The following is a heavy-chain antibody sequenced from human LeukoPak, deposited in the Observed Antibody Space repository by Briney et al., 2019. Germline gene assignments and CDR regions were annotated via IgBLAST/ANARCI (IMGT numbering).Heavy chain of an antibody. V-gene: IGHV3-53*01. J-gene: IGHJ4*02. CDR3: ARVRVDVWGSYRQHFDY. D-gene: IGHD3-16*02. CDR2: IYSGGST. CDR1: GFTVSSNY. Sequence: GGSLRLSXAASGFTVSSNYMSWVRQAPGKGLEWVSVIYSGGSTYYPDSVKGRFTISRDNSKNTPYLQMNSLRAEDTAVYYCARVRVDVWGSYRQHFDYWGQGTLVTVSS.